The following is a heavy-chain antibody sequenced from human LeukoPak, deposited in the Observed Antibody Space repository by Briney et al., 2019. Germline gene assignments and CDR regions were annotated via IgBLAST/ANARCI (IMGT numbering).Heavy chain of an antibody. CDR3: ARDALPDIVVVPAAMHYYYGMDV. V-gene: IGHV3-33*01. CDR1: GFTFSSYG. CDR2: IWYDGGNK. J-gene: IGHJ6*02. Sequence: GGSLRLSCAASGFTFSSYGMHWVRQAPGKGLEWVAVIWYDGGNKYYADSVKGRFTISRDNSKNTLYLQMNSLRAEDTAVYYCARDALPDIVVVPAAMHYYYGMDVWGQGTTVTVSS. D-gene: IGHD2-2*01.